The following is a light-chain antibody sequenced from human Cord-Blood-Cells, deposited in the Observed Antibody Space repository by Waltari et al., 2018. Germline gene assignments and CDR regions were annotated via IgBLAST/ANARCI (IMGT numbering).Light chain of an antibody. Sequence: QSALTQPRSVSGSPGPSVTISCTGTSSDVGGYNYVSWYQQHPGKAPKLMIYDVSKGPSGVPGRCSCSKSCNTASLTISGLQSEDEADYSCCSYAGSYTYVFGTGTKVTVL. CDR1: SSDVGGYNY. CDR2: DVS. J-gene: IGLJ1*01. CDR3: CSYAGSYTYV. V-gene: IGLV2-11*01.